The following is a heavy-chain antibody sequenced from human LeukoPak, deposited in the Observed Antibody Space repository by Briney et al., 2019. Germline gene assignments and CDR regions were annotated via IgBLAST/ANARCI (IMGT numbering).Heavy chain of an antibody. J-gene: IGHJ4*02. CDR1: GGSISSYY. CDR2: IYYSGST. D-gene: IGHD3-22*01. CDR3: ARSGYDSSGYPDY. Sequence: SETLSLTCSVSGGSISSYYWSWIRQPPGKGLERIGYIYYSGSTNYNPSLKSRVTISVDTSKNQFSLKLSSVTAADTAVYYCARSGYDSSGYPDYWGQGTLVTVSS. V-gene: IGHV4-59*01.